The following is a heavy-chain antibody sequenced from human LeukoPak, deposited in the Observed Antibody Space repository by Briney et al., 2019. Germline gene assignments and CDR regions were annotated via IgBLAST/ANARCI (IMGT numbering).Heavy chain of an antibody. Sequence: SETLSLTCTVSGGSISSYYWSWIRQPPGKGLEWIGYIYYSGSTNYNPSLKSRVTISVDTSKNQFSLKLRSVTAADTAVYYCVTQILLCHYFWGQGTPVTVSS. D-gene: IGHD2/OR15-2a*01. CDR3: VTQILLCHYF. V-gene: IGHV4-59*08. CDR2: IYYSGST. J-gene: IGHJ4*02. CDR1: GGSISSYY.